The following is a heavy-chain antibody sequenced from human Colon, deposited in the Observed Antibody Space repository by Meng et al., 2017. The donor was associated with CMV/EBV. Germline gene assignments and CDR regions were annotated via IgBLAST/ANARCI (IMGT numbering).Heavy chain of an antibody. D-gene: IGHD3-3*01. Sequence: ASVKVSCKASGYTFSTYGISWVRQAPGQGLEWMGWISAHNGNTNYAQKFQDRVTMTTDTSTSTVYMELRSLRSDDTALYYCAKGGRIFGVVIIGDWFDPWGQGTLVTVSS. CDR3: AKGGRIFGVVIIGDWFDP. V-gene: IGHV1-18*01. CDR1: GYTFSTYG. J-gene: IGHJ5*02. CDR2: ISAHNGNT.